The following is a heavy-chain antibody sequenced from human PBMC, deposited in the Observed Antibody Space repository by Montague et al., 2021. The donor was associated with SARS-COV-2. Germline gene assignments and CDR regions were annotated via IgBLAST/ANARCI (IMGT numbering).Heavy chain of an antibody. V-gene: IGHV4-59*08. CDR1: GGSISGRF. CDR2: ISYSGAT. CDR3: ARQQGLSGSGVVRLMELDI. Sequence: SETLSLTCTDSGGSISGRFWSWIRQTPGRGLEWIGYISYSGATSSNPSPKSRVTLLVDTAVNQFSLKMRSVTAADTAIYYCARQQGLSGSGVVRLMELDIWGHGALVTVSS. D-gene: IGHD3-16*01. J-gene: IGHJ4*01.